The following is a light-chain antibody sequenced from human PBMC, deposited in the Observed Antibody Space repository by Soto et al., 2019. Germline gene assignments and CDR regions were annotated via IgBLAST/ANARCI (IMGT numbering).Light chain of an antibody. Sequence: EIVLTQSPATLSSFPGDRVTLSCRASQAVKTRLAWYQHKPGQAPRLLIYLASNRAAGVPARFSGSGSGTDFTLTISDVEPEDFAVYYCHQRQSWPRTFGQGTKVDI. CDR3: HQRQSWPRT. CDR2: LAS. J-gene: IGKJ1*01. V-gene: IGKV3-11*01. CDR1: QAVKTR.